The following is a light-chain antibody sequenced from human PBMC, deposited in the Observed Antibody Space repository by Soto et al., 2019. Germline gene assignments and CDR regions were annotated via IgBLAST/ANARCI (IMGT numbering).Light chain of an antibody. CDR2: GAS. CDR3: QQYGRTPRT. CDR1: QSVNNNF. Sequence: EVLLTQSPGTLSLSPGERATLSCRASQSVNNNFLAWYQQKPGQAPRLLIYGASSRATGIPDKFSGSGSGTDFTLTISRLEPEDFAVYFCQQYGRTPRTSGQGTKVEIK. V-gene: IGKV3-20*01. J-gene: IGKJ1*01.